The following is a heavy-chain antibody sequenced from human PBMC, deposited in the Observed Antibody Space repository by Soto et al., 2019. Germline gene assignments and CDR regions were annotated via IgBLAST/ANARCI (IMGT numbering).Heavy chain of an antibody. D-gene: IGHD6-19*01. CDR3: ASLASSSGWYDVDY. Sequence: GGSLRLSCAASGFTFSSYGMHWVRQAPGKGLEWVAVISYDGSNKYYADSVKGRFTISRDNSKNTLYLQMNSLRAEDTAVYYCASLASSSGWYDVDYWGQGTLVTVSS. J-gene: IGHJ4*02. CDR1: GFTFSSYG. CDR2: ISYDGSNK. V-gene: IGHV3-30*03.